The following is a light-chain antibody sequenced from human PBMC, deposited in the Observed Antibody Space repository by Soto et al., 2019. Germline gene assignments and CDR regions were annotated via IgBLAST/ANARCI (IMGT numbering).Light chain of an antibody. V-gene: IGKV3-20*01. CDR3: HQYGSSLIT. CDR1: QSVSSN. CDR2: GAS. Sequence: EIVMTQSPSTLSGSPGERATLSFRASQSVSSNLAWYQQKPGQAPRLLIYGASTRATGIPDRFSGSGSGTDFTLSISRLEPEDFAVYYCHQYGSSLITFGQGTRLEIK. J-gene: IGKJ5*01.